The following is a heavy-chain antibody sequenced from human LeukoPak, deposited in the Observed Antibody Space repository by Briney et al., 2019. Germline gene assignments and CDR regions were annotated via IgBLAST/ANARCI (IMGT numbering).Heavy chain of an antibody. D-gene: IGHD5-18*01. J-gene: IGHJ4*02. CDR1: GGSFSGYY. V-gene: IGHV4-34*01. CDR2: INHSGST. CDR3: ADRGYSYGQVSFDY. Sequence: SETLSLTCAVYGGSFSGYYWSWIRQPPGKGLEWIGEINHSGSTNYNPSLKSRVTISVDTSKNQFSLKLSSVTAADTAVYYWADRGYSYGQVSFDYWGQGTLVTVSS.